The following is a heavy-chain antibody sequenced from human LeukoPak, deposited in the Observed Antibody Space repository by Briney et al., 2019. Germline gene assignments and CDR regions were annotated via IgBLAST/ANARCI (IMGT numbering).Heavy chain of an antibody. J-gene: IGHJ4*02. CDR2: INPNSDYT. V-gene: IGHV1-2*02. Sequence: ASVKVSCKASGYSFTGYYIHWVRQAPGQGLEWMGWINPNSDYTSYAQEFQGRITLTRDTSISTVYMELSPLTSDDTAVYYCAVAPGDYWGQGTLVSVSA. D-gene: IGHD2-21*01. CDR3: AVAPGDY. CDR1: GYSFTGYY.